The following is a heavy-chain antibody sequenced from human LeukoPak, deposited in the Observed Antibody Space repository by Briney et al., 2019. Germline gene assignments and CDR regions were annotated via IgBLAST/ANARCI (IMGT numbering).Heavy chain of an antibody. D-gene: IGHD6-13*01. CDR3: ARGVYIAAAQYGY. Sequence: SETLSLTCTVSGGSISSYYWSWIRQTPGKGLEWIGYIYYSGTTNYNPSLKSRVTISVDTSKNQFSLKLSSVTATDTAVYYCARGVYIAAAQYGYWGQGTLVTVSS. V-gene: IGHV4-59*01. CDR1: GGSISSYY. J-gene: IGHJ4*02. CDR2: IYYSGTT.